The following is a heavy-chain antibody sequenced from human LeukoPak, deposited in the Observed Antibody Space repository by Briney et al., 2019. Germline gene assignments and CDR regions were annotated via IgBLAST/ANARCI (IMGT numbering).Heavy chain of an antibody. CDR2: ISAYNGNT. J-gene: IGHJ6*02. CDR1: GDTFTSYG. CDR3: ARGMGATRQGLYYYYGMDV. D-gene: IGHD1-26*01. V-gene: IGHV1-18*01. Sequence: ASVKISCKASGDTFTSYGISWVRHAPGQGLEWMGWISAYNGNTNYAQKLQGRVTMTTDTSTSTAYMELRSLRSDDTAVYYCARGMGATRQGLYYYYGMDVWGQGTTVTVSS.